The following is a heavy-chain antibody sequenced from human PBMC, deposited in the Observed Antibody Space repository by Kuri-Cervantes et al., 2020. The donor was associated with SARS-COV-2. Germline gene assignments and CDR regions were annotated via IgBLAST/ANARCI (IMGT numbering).Heavy chain of an antibody. J-gene: IGHJ4*02. CDR1: GFTSSSYS. D-gene: IGHD6-13*01. V-gene: IGHV3-21*01. CDR2: ISSSSYI. Sequence: GESLKISCAASGFTSSSYSMNWVRQAPGKGLEWVSSISSSSYIYYADSVKGRFTISRDNAKNSLYLQMNSLRAEDTAVYYCARDRRALIAAAGPPDYWGQGTLVTVSS. CDR3: ARDRRALIAAAGPPDY.